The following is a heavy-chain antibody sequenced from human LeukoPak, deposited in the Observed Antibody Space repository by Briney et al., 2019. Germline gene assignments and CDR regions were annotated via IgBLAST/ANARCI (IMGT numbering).Heavy chain of an antibody. J-gene: IGHJ5*02. V-gene: IGHV3-23*01. CDR1: GFTFNRYS. D-gene: IGHD3-22*01. Sequence: GGSLRLSRAACGFTFNRYSLNWVRQAPGQVLEWVSAISNDGGGTQYADFVEGRFTISRDNSKNTLFLQMSSLRAEDTALYYCAKGSSGYFADLWGQGTLVTVSS. CDR2: ISNDGGGT. CDR3: AKGSSGYFADL.